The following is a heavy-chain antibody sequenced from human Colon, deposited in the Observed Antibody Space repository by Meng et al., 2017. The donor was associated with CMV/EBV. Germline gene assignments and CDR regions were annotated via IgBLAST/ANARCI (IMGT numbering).Heavy chain of an antibody. Sequence: ASSMVSCKASGYTFIGYYMHWVRQAPGQGREWMGWINHNSGGTNYAQKFQGRVTMTRDTSISTAYMELSRLRSDDTAVYYCASSRRGYSYGYAAFDSWGQGTMVTVSS. CDR2: INHNSGGT. D-gene: IGHD5-18*01. CDR1: GYTFIGYY. V-gene: IGHV1-2*02. CDR3: ASSRRGYSYGYAAFDS. J-gene: IGHJ3*02.